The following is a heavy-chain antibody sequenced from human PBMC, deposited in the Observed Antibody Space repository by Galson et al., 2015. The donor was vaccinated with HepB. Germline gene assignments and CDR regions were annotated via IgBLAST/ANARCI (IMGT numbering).Heavy chain of an antibody. CDR1: GYSFTNYG. J-gene: IGHJ4*02. D-gene: IGHD6-13*01. V-gene: IGHV1-18*01. CDR2: ISPYNGNT. Sequence: SVKVSCKASGYSFTNYGITWVRQAPGQGLEWMGWISPYNGNTNYAQNLQGRVTMTADTSTTTAFMELWGLKSDDTAVYYCAREEGVAVGTDTLDFWGQGTLLTVSS. CDR3: AREEGVAVGTDTLDF.